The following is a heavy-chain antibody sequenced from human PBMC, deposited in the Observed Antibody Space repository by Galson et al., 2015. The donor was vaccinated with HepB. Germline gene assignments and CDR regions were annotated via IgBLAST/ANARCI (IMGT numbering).Heavy chain of an antibody. Sequence: SLRLSCAASGFTFKSYSMSWVRQASGKGLEWVSAISGSGGSTRYADSVKGRFTISRDNSKNTLYLQMKSLRAEDTAVYYCAKVADGNGGGDYYFYYMDVWGKGTTVTVSS. D-gene: IGHD3-16*01. J-gene: IGHJ6*03. V-gene: IGHV3-23*01. CDR3: AKVADGNGGGDYYFYYMDV. CDR2: ISGSGGST. CDR1: GFTFKSYS.